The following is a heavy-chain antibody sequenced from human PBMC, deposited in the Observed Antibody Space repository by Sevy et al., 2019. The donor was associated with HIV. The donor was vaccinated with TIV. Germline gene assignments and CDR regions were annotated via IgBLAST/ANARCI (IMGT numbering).Heavy chain of an antibody. J-gene: IGHJ4*02. CDR3: ARGRHNSGWYASFGY. Sequence: ASVKVSCKASGGTFSSYAINWVRQAPGQGLEWMGGIIPIFGTANYAQKFQGRVTITGDESTSKAYMELSSLRSEDTAVYYCARGRHNSGWYASFGYWGQGTLVTVSS. CDR1: GGTFSSYA. D-gene: IGHD6-13*01. V-gene: IGHV1-69*13. CDR2: IIPIFGTA.